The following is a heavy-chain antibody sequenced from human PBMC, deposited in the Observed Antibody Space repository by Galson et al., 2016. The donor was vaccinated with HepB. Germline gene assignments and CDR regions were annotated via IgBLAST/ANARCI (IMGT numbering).Heavy chain of an antibody. CDR2: IYDSGRT. J-gene: IGHJ2*01. D-gene: IGHD1/OR15-1a*01. CDR1: GGSISSGDYS. V-gene: IGHV4-30-2*01. Sequence: TLSLTCAVTGGSISSGDYSWSWIRQPPGKGLEWIGYIYDSGRTNYNPALKSRLTISEDRSKNQVSLKVTSVTAADTAIYYCARTRQQPTYRYFDPWGRGTLVTVSS. CDR3: ARTRQQPTYRYFDP.